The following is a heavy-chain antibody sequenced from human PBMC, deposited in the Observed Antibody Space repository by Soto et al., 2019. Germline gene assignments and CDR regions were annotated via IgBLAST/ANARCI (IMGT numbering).Heavy chain of an antibody. V-gene: IGHV3-23*01. CDR3: ATAVVVGACLES. CDR2: ISGSADST. CDR1: GFTVSSHA. J-gene: IGHJ5*02. D-gene: IGHD3-3*01. Sequence: GGSLRLTCAASGFTVSSHAMTWVRKAPGKGLEWIAAISGSADSTYYEDSMKGPITIARDNFKDSSHLQMNSMRPEDTAVYYCATAVVVGACLESWGRGTLVTVSS.